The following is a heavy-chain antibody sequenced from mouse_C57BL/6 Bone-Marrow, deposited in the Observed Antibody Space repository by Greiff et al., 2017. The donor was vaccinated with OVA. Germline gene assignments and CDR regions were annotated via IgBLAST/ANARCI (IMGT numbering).Heavy chain of an antibody. V-gene: IGHV1-82*01. D-gene: IGHD2-2*01. J-gene: IGHJ3*01. CDR3: ARGRGGYPSFAY. Sequence: QVHVKQSGPELVKPGASVKISCKASGYAFSSSWMNWVKQRPGKGLEWIGRIYPGDGDTNYNGKFKGKATLTADKSSSTAYMQLSSLTSEDSAVYFCARGRGGYPSFAYWGQGTLVTVSA. CDR1: GYAFSSSW. CDR2: IYPGDGDT.